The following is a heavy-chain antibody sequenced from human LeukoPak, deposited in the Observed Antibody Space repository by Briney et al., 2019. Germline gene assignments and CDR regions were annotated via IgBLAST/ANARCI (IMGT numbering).Heavy chain of an antibody. CDR2: ISGSGGST. Sequence: GGSLRHSRAASGFTFSSYAMSWVRQAPGKGLEWVSAISGSGGSTYYADSVKGRFTISRDNSKNTLYLQMNSLRAEDTAVYYCAKEESDYDFWSGPDFDYWGQGTLVTVSS. J-gene: IGHJ4*02. V-gene: IGHV3-23*01. CDR1: GFTFSSYA. CDR3: AKEESDYDFWSGPDFDY. D-gene: IGHD3-3*01.